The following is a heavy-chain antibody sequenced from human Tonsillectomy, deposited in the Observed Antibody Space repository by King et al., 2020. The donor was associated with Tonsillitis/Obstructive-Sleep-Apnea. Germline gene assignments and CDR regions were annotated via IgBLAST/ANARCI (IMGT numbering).Heavy chain of an antibody. CDR1: GFTFSNAW. CDR3: TPALVITMIVVVTTEDY. Sequence: VQLVESGGGLVKPGGSLRLSCAASGFTFSNAWMNWVRQAPGKGLEWVGRIKSKTDGGTTDYAAPVKGRFTISRDDSKNTMYLQMNSLKTEDTAVYYCTPALVITMIVVVTTEDYWGQGSLVTVSS. J-gene: IGHJ4*02. D-gene: IGHD3-22*01. V-gene: IGHV3-15*07. CDR2: IKSKTDGGTT.